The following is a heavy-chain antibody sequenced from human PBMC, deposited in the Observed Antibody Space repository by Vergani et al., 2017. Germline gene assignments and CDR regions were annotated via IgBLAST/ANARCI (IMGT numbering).Heavy chain of an antibody. CDR3: AKYLRDSTDGLPDS. CDR2: IGKDGINT. D-gene: IGHD2-21*02. V-gene: IGHV3-30*02. Sequence: VQLLESGGGLVQPGGSLRLSCAASGFTFSNFGMHWIRPAPGKGLEWLAYIGKDGINTRYRDAVKGRFTVSRDNSKDILYLQMDSLRSEDTALYYCAKYLRDSTDGLPDSWGPGTLVIVSS. J-gene: IGHJ4*02. CDR1: GFTFSNFG.